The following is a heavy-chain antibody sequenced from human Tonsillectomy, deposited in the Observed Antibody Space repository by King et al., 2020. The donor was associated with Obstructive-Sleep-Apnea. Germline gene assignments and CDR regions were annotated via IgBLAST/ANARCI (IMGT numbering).Heavy chain of an antibody. D-gene: IGHD5-12*01. CDR2: IYYTGST. J-gene: IGHJ6*02. CDR1: GGSISSYY. Sequence: VQLQESGPGLVKPSETLSLTCTVSGGSISSYYWGWIRQPPGKGLEWIGYIYYTGSTTHNPSLTGRVTISVDTSKRHFSLKLNSVTAADTAVYYCARVRGESGYDAGMDVWGQGTTVSVSS. V-gene: IGHV4-59*01. CDR3: ARVRGESGYDAGMDV.